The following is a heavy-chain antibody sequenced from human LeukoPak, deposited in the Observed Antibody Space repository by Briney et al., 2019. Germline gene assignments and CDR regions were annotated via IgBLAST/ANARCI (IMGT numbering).Heavy chain of an antibody. V-gene: IGHV1-2*02. CDR3: ATLTSIKSNS. CDR1: GYTFTDSY. J-gene: IGHJ4*02. Sequence: ASVKVSCEASGYTFTDSYIHWVRQAPGQGLEWVGWTNPNSGGTDSAQRFQGRVTMTRDTSISTAYMELRSLRTKDTAIYHCATLTSIKSNSWGQGTLLTVYS. CDR2: TNPNSGGT. D-gene: IGHD2-21*02.